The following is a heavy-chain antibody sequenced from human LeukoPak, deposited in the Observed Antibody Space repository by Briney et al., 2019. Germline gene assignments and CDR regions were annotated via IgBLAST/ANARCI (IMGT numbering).Heavy chain of an antibody. CDR1: GFTFSSYA. CDR3: AKDPFETNYYDSSGYNRDY. CDR2: ISGSGGST. J-gene: IGHJ4*02. Sequence: GGSLRLSCAASGFTFSSYAMSWVRQAPGKGLEWVSAISGSGGSTYYADSVKGRFTISRDNSKNTLYLQMNSLRAEDTAVYYCAKDPFETNYYDSSGYNRDYWGQGTLVTVSS. V-gene: IGHV3-23*01. D-gene: IGHD3-22*01.